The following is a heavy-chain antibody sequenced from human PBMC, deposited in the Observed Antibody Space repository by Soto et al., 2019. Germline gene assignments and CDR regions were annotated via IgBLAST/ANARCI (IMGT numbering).Heavy chain of an antibody. V-gene: IGHV3-15*07. CDR1: GFTFSNAW. CDR3: TKDFVEMATIFLGY. Sequence: PGGSLRLSCAASGFTFSNAWMNWVRQAPGKGLEWVGRIKSKTDGGTTDYAAPVKGRFTISRDDSKNTLYLQMNSLKTEDTAVYYCTKDFVEMATIFLGYWGQGTLVTVSS. J-gene: IGHJ4*02. D-gene: IGHD5-12*01. CDR2: IKSKTDGGTT.